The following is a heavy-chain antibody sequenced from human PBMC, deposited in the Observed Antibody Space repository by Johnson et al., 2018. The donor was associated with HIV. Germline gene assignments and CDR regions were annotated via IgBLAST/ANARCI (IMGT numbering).Heavy chain of an antibody. J-gene: IGHJ3*02. CDR2: ISSSGSTI. D-gene: IGHD5-18*01. V-gene: IGHV3-11*04. CDR1: GFTFSDYY. Sequence: QVQLVESGGGLVQPGGSLRLSCAASGFTFSDYYMSWIRQAPGKGLEWVSYISSSGSTIYYADSVKGRFTISRDNAKNSLYLQMNSLRAEDTAVYYCARDIAIQLWAHDAFDIWGQGTMVTVSS. CDR3: ARDIAIQLWAHDAFDI.